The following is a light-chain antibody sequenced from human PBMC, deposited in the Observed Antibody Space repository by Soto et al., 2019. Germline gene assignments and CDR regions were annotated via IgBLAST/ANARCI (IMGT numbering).Light chain of an antibody. V-gene: IGLV2-8*01. CDR3: SSYGGRNNYV. CDR2: EVS. Sequence: QSALTQPPSASGSPGQSVTISCTGTSTDVGNYDYGSRYQQHPGKAPKLLIYEVSYRPSGVADRFSGSKSGNTASVTVSGLQSEDEGDYPCSSYGGRNNYVFVTGTKVTVL. J-gene: IGLJ1*01. CDR1: STDVGNYDY.